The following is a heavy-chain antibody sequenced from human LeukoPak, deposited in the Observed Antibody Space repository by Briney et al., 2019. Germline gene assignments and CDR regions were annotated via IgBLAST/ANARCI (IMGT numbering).Heavy chain of an antibody. CDR1: GGSFSGYY. CDR3: ARVRCSGGSCYSFFFLGGAFDI. J-gene: IGHJ3*02. CDR2: TNHSGST. Sequence: NSSETLSLTCAVYGGSFSGYYWSWIRQPPGKGLEWIGETNHSGSTNYNPSLKSRVTISVDTSKNQFSLKLSSVTAADTAVYYCARVRCSGGSCYSFFFLGGAFDIWGQGTMVTVSS. D-gene: IGHD2-15*01. V-gene: IGHV4-34*01.